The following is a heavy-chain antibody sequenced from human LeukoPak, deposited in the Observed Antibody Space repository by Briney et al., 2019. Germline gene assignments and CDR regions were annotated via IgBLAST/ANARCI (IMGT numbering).Heavy chain of an antibody. J-gene: IGHJ3*02. D-gene: IGHD3-3*01. V-gene: IGHV1-18*01. Sequence: GASVKVSCKASGYTFTSYGISWVRQAPGQGLEWMGWISAYNGNTNYAQKLQGRVTMTTDTSTSTAYMELRSLRSDDTAVYYCARVAPYYDFWSGYFLGQDAFDIWGQGTMVTVSS. CDR3: ARVAPYYDFWSGYFLGQDAFDI. CDR1: GYTFTSYG. CDR2: ISAYNGNT.